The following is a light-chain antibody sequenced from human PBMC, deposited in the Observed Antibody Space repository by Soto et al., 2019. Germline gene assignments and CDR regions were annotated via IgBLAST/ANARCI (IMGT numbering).Light chain of an antibody. CDR3: QQYNNWPYT. J-gene: IGKJ2*01. Sequence: EIVLTQSPATLSVSPGERANLSCRASQSVSTNLAWFQQKPGQAPRLLIYGASTRATGIPARFSGRGPGTDFTHTINNLQSEDFAVYYCQQYNNWPYTLGQGTKLEV. CDR1: QSVSTN. CDR2: GAS. V-gene: IGKV3-15*01.